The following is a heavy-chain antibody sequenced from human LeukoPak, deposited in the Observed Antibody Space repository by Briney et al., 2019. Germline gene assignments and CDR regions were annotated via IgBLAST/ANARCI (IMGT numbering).Heavy chain of an antibody. CDR3: AREAKESSGMDV. J-gene: IGHJ6*04. CDR1: GFTFSNYW. Sequence: GGSLRLSCAASGFTFSNYWMSWVRQAPGKGLEWVVNTKQDESEKHYVDSVKGRFTISRDNAKKSLYLQMNSLRAEDTAVYYCAREAKESSGMDVWGKGTTVTVSS. CDR2: TKQDESEK. V-gene: IGHV3-7*03.